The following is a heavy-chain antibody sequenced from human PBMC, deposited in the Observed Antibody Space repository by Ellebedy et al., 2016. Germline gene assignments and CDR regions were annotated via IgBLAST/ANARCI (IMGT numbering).Heavy chain of an antibody. V-gene: IGHV4-39*07. J-gene: IGHJ3*02. CDR3: AREGATIFGTFDM. CDR2: VHYSGTT. Sequence: SETLSLTCTLSGASITVGPYYWGWIRQSPGAGLQWIGSVHYSGTTYHNPSLKSRVTIPVDTSKNQFSLKLTSVTAADTAVYYCAREGATIFGTFDMWGQGTMVTVSS. D-gene: IGHD3-3*01. CDR1: GASITVGPYY.